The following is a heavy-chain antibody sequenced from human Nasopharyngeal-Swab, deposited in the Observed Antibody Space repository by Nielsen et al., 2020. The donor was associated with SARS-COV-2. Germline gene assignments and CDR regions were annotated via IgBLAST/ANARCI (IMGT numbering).Heavy chain of an antibody. CDR2: ISSSGSTI. D-gene: IGHD3-10*01. CDR1: GFTFSDYY. Sequence: GGSLRLSCAASGFTFSDYYMSWIRQAPGKGLEWVSHISSSGSTISYTDSVEGRFTISRDNAKNSLYLQLNSLRAEDTAVYYCATDGDQYYYGSGSYGYWGQGTPVTFSS. CDR3: ATDGDQYYYGSGSYGY. V-gene: IGHV3-11*04. J-gene: IGHJ4*02.